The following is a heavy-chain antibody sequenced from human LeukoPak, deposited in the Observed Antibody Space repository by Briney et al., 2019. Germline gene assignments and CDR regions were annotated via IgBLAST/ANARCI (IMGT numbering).Heavy chain of an antibody. J-gene: IGHJ3*02. CDR3: ARDDYSNYDAFDI. V-gene: IGHV4-4*07. Sequence: PSETLSLTCTVPGGSISSYYWSWIRQPAGKGLEWIGRMYTSGSTNYNPSLKSRVTISVDTSKNQFSLKLSSVTAADTAVYYCARDDYSNYDAFDIWGQGTMVTVSS. D-gene: IGHD4-11*01. CDR1: GGSISSYY. CDR2: MYTSGST.